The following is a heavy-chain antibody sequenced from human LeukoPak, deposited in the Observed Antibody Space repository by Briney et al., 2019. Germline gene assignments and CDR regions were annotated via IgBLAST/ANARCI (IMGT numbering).Heavy chain of an antibody. D-gene: IGHD3-22*01. CDR3: ARQPQHYYDSSGYLRGDAFDI. V-gene: IGHV5-51*01. CDR1: GYSFTSYW. J-gene: IGHJ3*02. CDR2: IYPGDSDT. Sequence: GESLKISCKGSGYSFTSYWIGWVRQMPGKGLEWMGIIYPGDSDTRYSPSFQGQVTISADKSISTAYLQWSSLKASDTAMYYCARQPQHYYDSSGYLRGDAFDIWGRGTMVTVSS.